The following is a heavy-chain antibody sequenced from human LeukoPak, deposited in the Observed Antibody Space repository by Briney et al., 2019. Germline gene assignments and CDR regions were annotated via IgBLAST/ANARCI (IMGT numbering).Heavy chain of an antibody. CDR2: IKQDGSEK. CDR1: GFTFISYW. Sequence: GGSLRLSSAASGFTFISYWMSWVPQAPGKGLQWVANIKQDGSEKYYVDSVKGRFTISRDNAKNSLYLQLNRLRAEDTAVYYCTTTTTRYDSSGYNLFDYWGQGTLVTVSS. V-gene: IGHV3-7*01. J-gene: IGHJ4*02. CDR3: TTTTTRYDSSGYNLFDY. D-gene: IGHD3-22*01.